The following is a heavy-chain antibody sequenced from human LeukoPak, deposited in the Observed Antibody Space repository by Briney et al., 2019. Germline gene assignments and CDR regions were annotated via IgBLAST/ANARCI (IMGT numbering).Heavy chain of an antibody. CDR3: ARSDYFAKFGEHYDY. J-gene: IGHJ4*02. CDR1: GFTFSSYE. CDR2: ISSSGSTI. V-gene: IGHV3-48*03. D-gene: IGHD3-10*01. Sequence: GGSLRLSCAASGFTFSSYEMNWVRQAPGKGLEWVSYISSSGSTIYYADSVKGRFTISRDNAKKSLYLQMNSLRAEDTAVYYCARSDYFAKFGEHYDYWGQGTLVTVSS.